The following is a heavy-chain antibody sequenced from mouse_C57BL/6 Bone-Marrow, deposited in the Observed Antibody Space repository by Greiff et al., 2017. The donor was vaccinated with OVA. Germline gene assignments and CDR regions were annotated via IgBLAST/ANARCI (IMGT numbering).Heavy chain of an antibody. Sequence: VQLQQSGAELARPGASVKLSCKASGYTFTSYGISWVKQRTGQGLEWIGEIYPRSGNTYYNGKFKGKATLTADKSSSTAYMELRSLTSEDSAVYFCAFITTVAFDYWGQGTTLTVSS. CDR2: IYPRSGNT. CDR1: GYTFTSYG. CDR3: AFITTVAFDY. J-gene: IGHJ2*01. V-gene: IGHV1-81*01. D-gene: IGHD1-1*01.